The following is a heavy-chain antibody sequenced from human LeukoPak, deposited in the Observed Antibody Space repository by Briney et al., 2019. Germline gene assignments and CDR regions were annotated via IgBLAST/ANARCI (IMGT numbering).Heavy chain of an antibody. V-gene: IGHV3-30*03. D-gene: IGHD1-26*01. Sequence: GGSLRLSCAASGFTFSSYGMHWVRQAPGKGLEWVAVISYDGSNKYYADSVKGRFTISRDNSKNTLYLQMNSLRAEDTAVYYCARDRSIGGVGTEMTWGQGTLATVSS. J-gene: IGHJ4*02. CDR2: ISYDGSNK. CDR1: GFTFSSYG. CDR3: ARDRSIGGVGTEMT.